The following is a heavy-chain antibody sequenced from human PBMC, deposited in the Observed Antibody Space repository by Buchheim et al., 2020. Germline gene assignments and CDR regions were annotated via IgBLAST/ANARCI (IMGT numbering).Heavy chain of an antibody. CDR2: INPNSGGT. Sequence: QVQLVQSGAEVKKPGASVKVSCKASGYTFTGYYMHWVRQAPGQGLEWMGWINPNSGGTNYAQTFQGRVTMTRDTSISTAYLELSRLRTDDTAVYYCARAQDYYYYYGMDVWGQGTT. J-gene: IGHJ6*02. CDR3: ARAQDYYYYYGMDV. CDR1: GYTFTGYY. V-gene: IGHV1-2*02.